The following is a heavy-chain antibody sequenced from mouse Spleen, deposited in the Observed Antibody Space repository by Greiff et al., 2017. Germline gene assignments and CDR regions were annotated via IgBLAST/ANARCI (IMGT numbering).Heavy chain of an antibody. CDR3: AREEDYDGDY. CDR1: GYTFTDYY. D-gene: IGHD2-4*01. J-gene: IGHJ2*01. Sequence: VQLQQSGPVLVKPGASVKMSCKASGYTFTDYYMNWVKQSHGKSLEWIGVINPYNGGTSYNQKFKGKATLTVDKSSSTAYMELNSLTSEDSAVYYCAREEDYDGDYWGQGTTLTVSS. CDR2: INPYNGGT. V-gene: IGHV1-19*01.